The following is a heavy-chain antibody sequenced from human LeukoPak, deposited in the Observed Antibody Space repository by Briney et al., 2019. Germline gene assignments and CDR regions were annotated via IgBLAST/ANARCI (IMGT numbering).Heavy chain of an antibody. V-gene: IGHV1-69*05. CDR3: ARGATNYYYYYMDV. Sequence: GASVKVSCKASGGTFSSYAISWVRRAPGQGLEWMGGIIPIFGTANYAQKFQGRVTITTDESTSTAYMELSSLRSEDTAVYYCARGATNYYYYYMDVWGKGTTVTVSS. D-gene: IGHD5-12*01. CDR1: GGTFSSYA. J-gene: IGHJ6*03. CDR2: IIPIFGTA.